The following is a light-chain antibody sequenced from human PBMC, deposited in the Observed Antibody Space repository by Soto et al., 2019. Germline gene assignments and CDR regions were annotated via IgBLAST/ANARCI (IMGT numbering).Light chain of an antibody. CDR3: QQSYSTPRT. CDR1: QSISSY. Sequence: DIQMTQSPSSLSASVGDRVTITCRASQSISSYLNWYQQKPGKAPKLLIYAASSLQSGVPSRFSGSGSGTDFSLTISSLQPEDCATYYCQQSYSTPRTFGQGNQLEIK. V-gene: IGKV1-39*01. CDR2: AAS. J-gene: IGKJ2*01.